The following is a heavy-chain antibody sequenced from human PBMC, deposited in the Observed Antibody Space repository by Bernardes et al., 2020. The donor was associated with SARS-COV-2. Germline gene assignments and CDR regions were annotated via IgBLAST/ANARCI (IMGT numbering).Heavy chain of an antibody. V-gene: IGHV4-34*01. CDR2: INHSGST. D-gene: IGHD3-16*02. CDR3: ARPGDYDYVWGSYRPFDY. J-gene: IGHJ4*02. Sequence: SETLSLTCAVYGGSFSGYYWSWIRQPPGKGLEWIGEINHSGSTNYNPSLKSRVTISVDTSKNQFSLKLSSVTAADTAVYYCARPGDYDYVWGSYRPFDYWGQGTLVTVSS. CDR1: GGSFSGYY.